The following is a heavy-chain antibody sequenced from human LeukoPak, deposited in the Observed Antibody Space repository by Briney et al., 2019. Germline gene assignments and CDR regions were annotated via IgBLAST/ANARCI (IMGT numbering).Heavy chain of an antibody. J-gene: IGHJ4*02. CDR3: AKDLRGYSGYDFDYFDY. Sequence: QPGRSLRLSCAASGFTFSSYAMHWVRQAPGKGLEWVAVISYDGSNKYYADSVKGRFTISRDNSKNTLYLQMNSLRAEDTAVYYCAKDLRGYSGYDFDYFDYWGQGTLVTVSS. D-gene: IGHD5-12*01. CDR2: ISYDGSNK. V-gene: IGHV3-30-3*01. CDR1: GFTFSSYA.